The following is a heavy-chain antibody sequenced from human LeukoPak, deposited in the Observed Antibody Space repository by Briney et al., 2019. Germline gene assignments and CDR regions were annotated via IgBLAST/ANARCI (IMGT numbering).Heavy chain of an antibody. CDR3: ARDSAGNDY. CDR1: GFTFSTYW. J-gene: IGHJ4*02. CDR2: IKQDGSEK. V-gene: IGHV3-7*01. D-gene: IGHD6-13*01. Sequence: GGSLRLSCAASGFTFSTYWMSWVRQAPGKGLEWVANIKQDGSEKYYVDSVKGRSTISRDNAKNSLYLQMNSLRAEDTAMHYCARDSAGNDYWGQGTLVTVSS.